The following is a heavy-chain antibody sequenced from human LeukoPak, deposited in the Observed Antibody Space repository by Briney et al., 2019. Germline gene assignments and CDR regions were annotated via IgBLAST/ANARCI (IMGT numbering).Heavy chain of an antibody. Sequence: SETLSLTCTLSGGSISSYYWSWIRHPAGKGLECIRRIYTSVSTNYNPSLKSRVTMSVDTSKNQFSLKLSSVTAADTAVYYCARAAGGSSGRYYYYHMDVWGKGTTVTVSS. CDR3: ARAAGGSSGRYYYYHMDV. J-gene: IGHJ6*03. D-gene: IGHD3-22*01. CDR2: IYTSVST. CDR1: GGSISSYY. V-gene: IGHV4-4*07.